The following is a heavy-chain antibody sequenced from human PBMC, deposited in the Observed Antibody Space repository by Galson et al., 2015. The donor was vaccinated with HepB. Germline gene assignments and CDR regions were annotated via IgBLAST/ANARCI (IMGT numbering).Heavy chain of an antibody. V-gene: IGHV1-69*13. CDR1: GGMFSSYG. CDR3: ARPEGSSSPYYFGY. D-gene: IGHD6-6*01. Sequence: SVKVSCKVSGGMFSSYGISWVRQAPGQGLEWMGGIIPIYGAANYAQRFQGRVTITADESTDTAYMELTSLRSDDTAVYYCARPEGSSSPYYFGYWGQGTLVTVSS. J-gene: IGHJ4*02. CDR2: IIPIYGAA.